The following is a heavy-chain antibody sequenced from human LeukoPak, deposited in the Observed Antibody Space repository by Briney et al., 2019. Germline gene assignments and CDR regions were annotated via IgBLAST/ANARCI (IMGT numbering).Heavy chain of an antibody. D-gene: IGHD6-6*01. CDR3: VRRHGSSWADFDY. CDR2: ISSSSNTI. V-gene: IGHV3-48*02. CDR1: GFTFSSNS. Sequence: PGGSLRPSCAASGFTFSSNSMNWVRQAPGKGLEWVSYISSSSNTIYYADSVKGRFTISRDNAKNSLYLQMNSLRDEDTAVYYCVRRHGSSWADFDYWGQGTLVTVSS. J-gene: IGHJ4*02.